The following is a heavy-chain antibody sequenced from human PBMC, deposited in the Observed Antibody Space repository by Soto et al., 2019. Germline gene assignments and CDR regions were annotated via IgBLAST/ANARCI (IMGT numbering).Heavy chain of an antibody. Sequence: SETLSLTCAVSGGSISSGGYSWSWIRQPPGKGLEWIGYIYHSGSTYYNPSLKSRVTISVDRSKNQFSLKLSSVTAADTAVYYCATNSGYDLVYFDYWGQGTLVTVSS. V-gene: IGHV4-30-2*01. D-gene: IGHD5-12*01. CDR2: IYHSGST. CDR1: GGSISSGGYS. J-gene: IGHJ4*02. CDR3: ATNSGYDLVYFDY.